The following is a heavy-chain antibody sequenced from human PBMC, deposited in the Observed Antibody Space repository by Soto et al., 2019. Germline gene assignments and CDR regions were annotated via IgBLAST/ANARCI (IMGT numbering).Heavy chain of an antibody. J-gene: IGHJ6*02. CDR1: GYPFTKFG. CDR2: ISGHSGGT. Sequence: QPQLVQSGVELKKPGASVRVSCKASGYPFTKFGINWVRQAPGKGLEWMGWISGHSGGTKYGPKFRDRLTMGTDTSSKTAYMELRSLKSDDTAVYYCAKDGGHGARMHICGMDVWGQGTTVTVSS. D-gene: IGHD1-26*01. V-gene: IGHV1-18*01. CDR3: AKDGGHGARMHICGMDV.